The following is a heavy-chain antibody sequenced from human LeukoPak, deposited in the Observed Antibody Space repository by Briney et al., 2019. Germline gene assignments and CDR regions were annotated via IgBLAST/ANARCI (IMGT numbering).Heavy chain of an antibody. CDR1: GFTFSSYW. V-gene: IGHV3-74*01. D-gene: IGHD3-22*01. CDR3: AKAASSGYYGDAFDI. Sequence: GGSLRLSCAASGFTFSSYWMHWVRQTPGKGLMWVSRINSDGSGTSHADSVKGRFTISRDNAKNSLYLQMNSLRAEDTALYHCAKAASSGYYGDAFDIWGQGTMVTVSS. CDR2: INSDGSGT. J-gene: IGHJ3*02.